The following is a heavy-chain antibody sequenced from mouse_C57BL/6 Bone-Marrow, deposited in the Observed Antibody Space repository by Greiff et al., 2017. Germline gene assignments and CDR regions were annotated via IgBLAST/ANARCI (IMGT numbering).Heavy chain of an antibody. Sequence: QVQLQQPGAELVKPGASVKMSCKASGYTFTSYWITWVKQRPGQGLAWIGDIYPGSGSTNYNEKFKSKATLTVDTSSSTAYIQLSSLTSEESAVYYCARLTTVVATPYYAMGYWGQGTAVTVSS. CDR2: IYPGSGST. D-gene: IGHD1-1*01. CDR1: GYTFTSYW. V-gene: IGHV1-55*01. CDR3: ARLTTVVATPYYAMGY. J-gene: IGHJ4*01.